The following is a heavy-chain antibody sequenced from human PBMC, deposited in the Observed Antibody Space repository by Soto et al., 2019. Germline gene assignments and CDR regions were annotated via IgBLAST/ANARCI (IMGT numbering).Heavy chain of an antibody. D-gene: IGHD2-15*01. J-gene: IGHJ6*02. CDR1: GFTFSSYW. CDR2: INSDGSST. V-gene: IGHV3-74*01. Sequence: GGSLRLSCAASGFTFSSYWLHWVRQGPGKGPVWLSRINSDGSSTNYADSVKGRFAISRDNAKNTLYLEMNSLRAEDTGVYYCAGDQRSARYGVDVWGQGTTVTVSS. CDR3: AGDQRSARYGVDV.